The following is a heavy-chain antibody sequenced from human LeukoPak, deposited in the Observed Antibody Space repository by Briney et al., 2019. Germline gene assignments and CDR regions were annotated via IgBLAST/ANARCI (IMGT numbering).Heavy chain of an antibody. V-gene: IGHV1-69*02. Sequence: ASVKVSCKAFGGTFSSYTISWVRQAPGQGLEWMGRIIPILGIANYAQKFQGRVTITADKSTSTAYMELSSPRSEDTAVCYCARASSMVTTRGRGYYYMDVWGKGTTVTVSS. J-gene: IGHJ6*03. CDR3: ARASSMVTTRGRGYYYMDV. CDR1: GGTFSSYT. CDR2: IIPILGIA. D-gene: IGHD4-11*01.